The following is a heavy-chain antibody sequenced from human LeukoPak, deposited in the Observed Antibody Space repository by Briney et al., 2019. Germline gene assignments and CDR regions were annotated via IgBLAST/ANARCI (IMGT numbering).Heavy chain of an antibody. Sequence: SETLSLTCTVSGGSISSGDYYWSWIRQPPGKGLEWIGYIYYSGSTYYNPSLKSRVTISVDTSKNQFSLKLSSVTAADTAVYYCARTLRYGDYVPFDYWGQGTLVTVSS. V-gene: IGHV4-30-4*01. CDR1: GGSISSGDYY. D-gene: IGHD4-17*01. CDR2: IYYSGST. J-gene: IGHJ4*02. CDR3: ARTLRYGDYVPFDY.